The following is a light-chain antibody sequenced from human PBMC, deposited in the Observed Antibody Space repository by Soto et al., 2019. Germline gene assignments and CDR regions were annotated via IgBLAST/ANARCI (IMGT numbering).Light chain of an antibody. CDR1: QSVSSSY. Sequence: EIVLTQSPGTLSLSPGERATLSCRASQSVSSSYLAWYQQKPGQAPRLLIYGASSRATGIPDRFSGSGSGTDFTLTISSLQSEDFAVYYCQQYNNWPFWTFGQGTKVDIK. J-gene: IGKJ1*01. V-gene: IGKV3-20*01. CDR3: QQYNNWPFWT. CDR2: GAS.